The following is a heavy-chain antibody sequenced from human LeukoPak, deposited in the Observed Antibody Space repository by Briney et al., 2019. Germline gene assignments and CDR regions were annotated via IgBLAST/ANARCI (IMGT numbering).Heavy chain of an antibody. V-gene: IGHV3-48*02. Sequence: PGGSLRLSCAASGFIFSSYNMNWVRQAPGKGLEWVSYISSSSSPIYYADSVKGRFTISRDNAKNSLYLQMNSLRDEDTAVYYCARRLGTTLDYWGQGTLVTVSS. J-gene: IGHJ4*02. D-gene: IGHD1-1*01. CDR1: GFIFSSYN. CDR3: ARRLGTTLDY. CDR2: ISSSSSPI.